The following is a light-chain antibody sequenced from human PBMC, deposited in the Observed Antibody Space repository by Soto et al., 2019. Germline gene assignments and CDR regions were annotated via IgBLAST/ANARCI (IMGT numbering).Light chain of an antibody. CDR1: QSVSNNY. CDR2: GAS. V-gene: IGKV3-20*01. CDR3: QQYGSSGT. J-gene: IGKJ1*01. Sequence: EIVLTQSPGTLSLSPVERATXSXRASQSVSNNYLAWYQQKPGQAPRLLIYGASNRATGIPDRFSGSGSGTDFTLTISRLEPEDFAVYYCQQYGSSGTFGQGTKVDI.